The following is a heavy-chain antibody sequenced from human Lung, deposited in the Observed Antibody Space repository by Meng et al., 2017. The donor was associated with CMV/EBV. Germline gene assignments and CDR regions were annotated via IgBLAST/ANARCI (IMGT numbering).Heavy chain of an antibody. V-gene: IGHV4-4*02. CDR1: GGSISSSNW. Sequence: VQLRGPGPGLGTPSGTLSLTCSVSGGSISSSNWWSWVRQPPGKGLEWIGEIYHSGSTNYNPSLKSRVTISVDKSKNQFSLKLSSVTAADTAVYYCASFPPPGKQWLVTDYWGQGTLVTVSS. CDR2: IYHSGST. D-gene: IGHD6-19*01. J-gene: IGHJ4*02. CDR3: ASFPPPGKQWLVTDY.